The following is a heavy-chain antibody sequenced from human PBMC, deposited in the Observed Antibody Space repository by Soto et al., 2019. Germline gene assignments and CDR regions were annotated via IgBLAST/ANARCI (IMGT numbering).Heavy chain of an antibody. CDR3: AKDLVIVRHHYFDY. V-gene: IGHV3-23*01. D-gene: IGHD3-16*02. J-gene: IGHJ4*02. CDR2: ISGSGTST. Sequence: EVQLLESGGGLVQPGGSLRLSCAASGFTFSIYAMTWVRQAPGKGLEWVSGISGSGTSTYYADSVKGRFTISRDNSNSTLYLQMNSLSAEDTAVYYCAKDLVIVRHHYFDYWGQGTLVTVSS. CDR1: GFTFSIYA.